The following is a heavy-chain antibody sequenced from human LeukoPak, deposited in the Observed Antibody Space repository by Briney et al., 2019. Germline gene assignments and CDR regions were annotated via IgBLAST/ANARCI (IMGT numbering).Heavy chain of an antibody. Sequence: PGGSLRLSCAASGFTFSSYAMHWVRQAPGKGLEWVAVISYDGSNKYYADSVKGRFTISRDNSKNTLYLQMNSLRAEDTAVYYCAKAVDTAMDTDWGQGTLVTVSS. CDR3: AKAVDTAMDTD. CDR2: ISYDGSNK. V-gene: IGHV3-30*04. CDR1: GFTFSSYA. J-gene: IGHJ4*02. D-gene: IGHD5-18*01.